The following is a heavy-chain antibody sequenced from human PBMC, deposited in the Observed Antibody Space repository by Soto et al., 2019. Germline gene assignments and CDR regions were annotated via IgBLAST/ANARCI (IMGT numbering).Heavy chain of an antibody. V-gene: IGHV3-48*02. CDR3: AKKSLRVYYYGMDV. CDR2: ISGSSSTI. Sequence: GGSLRLSCAASGFTLSRYSMNWVRQAPGKGLEWVSHISGSSSTIYYTDSVKGRFTVSRDNAKNSLYLQMNSLRDEDTAVYFCAKKSLRVYYYGMDVWGQGTTVTVSS. CDR1: GFTLSRYS. J-gene: IGHJ6*02.